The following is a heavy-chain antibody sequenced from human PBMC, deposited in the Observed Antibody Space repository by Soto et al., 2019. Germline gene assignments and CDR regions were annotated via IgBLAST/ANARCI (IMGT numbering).Heavy chain of an antibody. CDR1: VFTFSSYA. Sequence: PGGSLRLSCAASVFTFSSYAMSWVRQAPGKGLEWVSGISGSGGSTYYADSVKGRLTISRDNSKNTLYVQMNSLRAEDTAAYYCAKHAASYYYGMDVWGQGTTVTVS. J-gene: IGHJ6*02. D-gene: IGHD6-13*01. CDR2: ISGSGGST. V-gene: IGHV3-23*01. CDR3: AKHAASYYYGMDV.